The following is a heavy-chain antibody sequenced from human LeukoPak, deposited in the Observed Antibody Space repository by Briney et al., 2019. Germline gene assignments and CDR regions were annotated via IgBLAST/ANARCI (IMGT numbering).Heavy chain of an antibody. Sequence: KAGGSLRLPCAASGFTFSSYSMNWVRQAPGKGLEWVSSIGTSSSYIYYAVPLKGRFTISRDNAKNSLYLQMNSLRAEDTAVYYCARRATSERGHSYGLDYWGQGTLVTASS. CDR2: IGTSSSYI. V-gene: IGHV3-21*01. J-gene: IGHJ4*02. D-gene: IGHD5-18*01. CDR3: ARRATSERGHSYGLDY. CDR1: GFTFSSYS.